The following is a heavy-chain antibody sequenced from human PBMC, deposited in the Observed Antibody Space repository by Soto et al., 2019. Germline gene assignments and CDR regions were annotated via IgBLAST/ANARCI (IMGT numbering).Heavy chain of an antibody. Sequence: GGSLRLSCAASGFTFSTYGMHWVRQAPGKGLEWVAVISYDGSSKYYADSVKGRFTISRDNSKNTLYLQMNSLRDEDTAVYYCARVVVLMVYAIPVYYYYGMDVWGQGTTVTVSS. J-gene: IGHJ6*02. V-gene: IGHV3-30*03. CDR3: ARVVVLMVYAIPVYYYYGMDV. CDR1: GFTFSTYG. CDR2: ISYDGSSK. D-gene: IGHD2-8*01.